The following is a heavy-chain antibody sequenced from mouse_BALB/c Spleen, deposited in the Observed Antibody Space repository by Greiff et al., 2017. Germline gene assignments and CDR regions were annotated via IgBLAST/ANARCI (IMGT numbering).Heavy chain of an antibody. V-gene: IGHV2-2*02. D-gene: IGHD1-2*01. CDR3: ASLYYGYGGFAY. CDR2: IWSGGST. Sequence: VQVVESGPGLVQPSQSLSITCTVSGFSLTSYGVHWVRQSPGKGLEWLGVIWSGGSTDYNAAFISRLSISKDNSKSQVFFKMNSLQANDTAIYYCASLYYGYGGFAYWGQGTLVTVSA. CDR1: GFSLTSYG. J-gene: IGHJ3*01.